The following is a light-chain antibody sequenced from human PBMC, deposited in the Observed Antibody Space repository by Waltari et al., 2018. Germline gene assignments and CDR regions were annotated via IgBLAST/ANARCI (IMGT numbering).Light chain of an antibody. CDR1: QRISSY. CDR2: AAS. J-gene: IGKJ1*01. V-gene: IGKV1-39*01. Sequence: DIQMTQSPSSLSASVGDRVTITCRASQRISSYLNWYQQKPGKAPKLLIYAASSLESGVPSRFSGSGFGTDFTLTNNGLQAEDFAAYYCQQTYSNFRTFGQGTKVDVK. CDR3: QQTYSNFRT.